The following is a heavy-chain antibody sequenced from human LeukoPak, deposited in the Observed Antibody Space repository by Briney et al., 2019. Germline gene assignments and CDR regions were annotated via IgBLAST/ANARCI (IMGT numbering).Heavy chain of an antibody. CDR1: DGSISSSVYY. V-gene: IGHV4-39*01. CDR2: ISYSGTT. Sequence: ASENLSLTCIVSDGSISSSVYYWGWIRQPPGKGLEWIGSISYSGTTYYSPSLKSRVTISVDTSKSQFSLKLSSVTAADTAVYYCARQVAARPEYFDYWGQGTLVTVSS. CDR3: ARQVAARPEYFDY. J-gene: IGHJ4*02. D-gene: IGHD6-6*01.